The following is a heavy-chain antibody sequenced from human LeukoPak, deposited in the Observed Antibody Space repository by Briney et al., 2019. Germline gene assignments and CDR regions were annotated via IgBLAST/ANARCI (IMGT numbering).Heavy chain of an antibody. CDR1: GYTFTSYD. CDR2: MNPNSGNT. Sequence: EASVKVSCKASGYTFTSYDINWVRQATGQGLEWMGWMNPNSGNTGYAQKFQGRVTMTRNTSISTAYMELSSLRSEDTAVYYCARVRGEGRLRYFDWLAKNADAFDIWGQGTMVTVSS. V-gene: IGHV1-8*01. D-gene: IGHD3-9*01. CDR3: ARVRGEGRLRYFDWLAKNADAFDI. J-gene: IGHJ3*02.